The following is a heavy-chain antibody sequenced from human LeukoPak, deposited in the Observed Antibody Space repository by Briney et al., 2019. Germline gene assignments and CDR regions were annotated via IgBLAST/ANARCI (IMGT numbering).Heavy chain of an antibody. CDR3: ASRSVGALDY. Sequence: ASVKVSYKGSRYIFTDYYIHWVRQAPGRGLEWMGWVNPNSCGTNYEQKFQGRVTMTRDTAIGTVYMELSRLRSDDTAVYYCASRSVGALDYWGQGTLVTVSS. J-gene: IGHJ4*02. CDR2: VNPNSCGT. V-gene: IGHV1-2*02. CDR1: RYIFTDYY. D-gene: IGHD1-26*01.